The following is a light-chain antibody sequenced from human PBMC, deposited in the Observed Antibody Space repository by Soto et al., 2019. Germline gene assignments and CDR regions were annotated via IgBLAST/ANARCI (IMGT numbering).Light chain of an antibody. CDR3: MQGTHWPWT. CDR2: KVS. J-gene: IGKJ1*01. V-gene: IGKV2-30*02. CDR1: QSLIHSDGNTY. Sequence: DVVMTQSPLSLPVTLGQPASISCRSSQSLIHSDGNTYLNWFQQRPGQSPRRLIYKVSDRDSGVPDRFTGSGSGTDFTLKISRAEAEDVGVYYCMQGTHWPWTFGQGTEVEIK.